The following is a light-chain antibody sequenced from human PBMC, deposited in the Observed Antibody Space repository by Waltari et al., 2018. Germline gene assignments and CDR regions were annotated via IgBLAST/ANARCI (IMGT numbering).Light chain of an antibody. J-gene: IGLJ2*01. Sequence: QSALTQPPSASGSPGQSVAISCTGTSSDVGGYNYVSWYQCHPGKAPQLIIYEVTKRPSGVPGRFSGSRSGNTASLTVSGLQAEDEADYYCSSYAGSHVVFGGGTKVTVL. V-gene: IGLV2-8*01. CDR1: SSDVGGYNY. CDR3: SSYAGSHVV. CDR2: EVT.